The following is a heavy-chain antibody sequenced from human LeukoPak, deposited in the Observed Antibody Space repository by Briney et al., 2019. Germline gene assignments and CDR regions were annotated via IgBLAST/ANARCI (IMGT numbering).Heavy chain of an antibody. Sequence: SVKVSCKASGGTFSSYAISWVRQAPGQGLEWMGGIIPIFGTANYAQKFQGRVTITTDESTSTAYMELRSLRSDDTAVYYCARVPNSKYDYVWGSYRYTSNFDYWGQGTLVTVSS. CDR2: IIPIFGTA. D-gene: IGHD3-16*02. CDR3: ARVPNSKYDYVWGSYRYTSNFDY. J-gene: IGHJ4*02. V-gene: IGHV1-69*05. CDR1: GGTFSSYA.